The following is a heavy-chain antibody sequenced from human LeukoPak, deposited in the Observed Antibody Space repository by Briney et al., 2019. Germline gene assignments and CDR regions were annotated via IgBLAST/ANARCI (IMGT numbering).Heavy chain of an antibody. D-gene: IGHD3-9*01. CDR1: GYTFTGYC. J-gene: IGHJ4*02. V-gene: IGHV1-2*02. CDR2: INPNSGGT. Sequence: GASVKVSCKASGYTFTGYCMHWVRQAPGQGLEWMGWINPNSGGTNYAQKFQGRVTMTRDTSISTAYMELSRLRSDDTAVYYCNLRYFDPTPDFDYWGQGTLVTVSS. CDR3: NLRYFDPTPDFDY.